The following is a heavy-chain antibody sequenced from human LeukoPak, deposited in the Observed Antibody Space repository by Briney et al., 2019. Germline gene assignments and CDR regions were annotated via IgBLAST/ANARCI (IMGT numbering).Heavy chain of an antibody. CDR2: ISAYNGNT. CDR3: VPYYYDSSGYNPAP. Sequence: ASVKVSCKASGYTFTSYGISWVRQAPGQGLEWMGWISAYNGNTNYAQKLQGRVTMTTDTSTSTAYMELRSLRSDDTAVYYCVPYYYDSSGYNPAPWGQGTLVTVSS. CDR1: GYTFTSYG. D-gene: IGHD3-22*01. V-gene: IGHV1-18*01. J-gene: IGHJ5*02.